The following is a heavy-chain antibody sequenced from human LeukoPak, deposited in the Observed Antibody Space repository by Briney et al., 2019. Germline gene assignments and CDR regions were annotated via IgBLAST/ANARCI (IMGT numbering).Heavy chain of an antibody. D-gene: IGHD3-3*01. CDR3: TRRENDFWSGYDNPFFDY. J-gene: IGHJ4*02. Sequence: AGGSLRLSCAASGFTFSGSAMHWVRQASGKGLEWVGRIRSKANSYATAYAASVKGRFTMSRDDSKNTAYLQMNSLKTEDTAVYYCTRRENDFWSGYDNPFFDYWGQGTLVTVSS. CDR2: IRSKANSYAT. V-gene: IGHV3-73*01. CDR1: GFTFSGSA.